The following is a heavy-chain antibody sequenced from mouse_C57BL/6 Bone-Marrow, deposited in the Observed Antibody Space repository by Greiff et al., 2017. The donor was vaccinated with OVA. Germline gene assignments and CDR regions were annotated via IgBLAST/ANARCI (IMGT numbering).Heavy chain of an antibody. J-gene: IGHJ3*01. V-gene: IGHV5-4*01. CDR1: GFTFSSYA. CDR3: ARGNYSNSWFAY. CDR2: ISDGGSYI. D-gene: IGHD2-5*01. Sequence: EVQLVESGGGLVKPGGSLKLSCAASGFTFSSYAMSWVRQTPEKRLEWVATISDGGSYIYYPDNVKGRFTISRDNAKNNLYLQMVHLKSEYAAMYYCARGNYSNSWFAYWGQGTLVTVSA.